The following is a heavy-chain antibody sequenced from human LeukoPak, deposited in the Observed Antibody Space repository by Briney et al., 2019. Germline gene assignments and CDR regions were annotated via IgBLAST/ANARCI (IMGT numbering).Heavy chain of an antibody. J-gene: IGHJ6*02. D-gene: IGHD1-26*01. CDR1: GYTFTSYD. CDR2: MNPNSGNS. V-gene: IGHV1-8*01. CDR3: ARAPLGRPDYYGMDV. Sequence: ASVTVSFTASGYTFTSYDINWVRQATGQGLEWMGWMNPNSGNSGYAQKFQGRVTMTRNTSISTVYMELSSLRSEDTAVYYCARAPLGRPDYYGMDVWGQGTTVTVSS.